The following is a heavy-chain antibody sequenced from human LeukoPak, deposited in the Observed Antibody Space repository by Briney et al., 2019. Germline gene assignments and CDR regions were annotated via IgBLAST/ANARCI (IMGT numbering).Heavy chain of an antibody. D-gene: IGHD4-23*01. CDR2: VSDSGNT. Sequence: SETLSLTCPASAGSISSSSYYWGWVRQPPGKGLEWIGTVSDSGNTYYNPSLRSRVTISEDTSRSQFSLKLTSVTAADTAVYYCARQGDGGRAYDHWGQGTLVTVSS. V-gene: IGHV4-39*01. J-gene: IGHJ4*02. CDR1: AGSISSSSYY. CDR3: ARQGDGGRAYDH.